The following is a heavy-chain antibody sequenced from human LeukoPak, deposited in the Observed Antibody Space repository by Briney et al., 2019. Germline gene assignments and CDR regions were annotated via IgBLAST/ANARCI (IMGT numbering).Heavy chain of an antibody. J-gene: IGHJ4*02. CDR3: ARARSPGWYYCFDY. CDR1: GGPISSGGYY. Sequence: PSQTLSLTCTVSGGPISSGGYYWSWIRQHPGKGLEWIGYIYYSGSTYYNPSLKSRVTISVDTSKNQFSLKLSSVTAADTAVYYCARARSPGWYYCFDYWGQGTLVTVSS. CDR2: IYYSGST. D-gene: IGHD6-19*01. V-gene: IGHV4-31*03.